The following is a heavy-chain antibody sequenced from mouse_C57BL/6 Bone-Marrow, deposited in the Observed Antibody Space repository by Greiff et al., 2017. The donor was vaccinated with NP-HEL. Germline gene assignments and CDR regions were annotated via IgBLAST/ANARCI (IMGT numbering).Heavy chain of an antibody. CDR2: INYDGSST. V-gene: IGHV5-16*01. Sequence: DVHLVESEGGLVQPGSSMKLSCTASGFTFSDYYMAWVRQVPEKGLEWVANINYDGSSTYYLDSLKSRFIISRDNAKNILYLQMSSLKSEDTATYYCARDGGFYSFDVWGTGTTVTVSS. CDR3: ARDGGFYSFDV. CDR1: GFTFSDYY. D-gene: IGHD1-1*01. J-gene: IGHJ1*03.